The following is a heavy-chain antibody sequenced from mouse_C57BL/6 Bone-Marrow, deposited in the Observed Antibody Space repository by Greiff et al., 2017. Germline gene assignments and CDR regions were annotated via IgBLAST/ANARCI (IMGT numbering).Heavy chain of an antibody. V-gene: IGHV1-64*01. J-gene: IGHJ2*01. CDR2: IHPNSGST. CDR3: ARRGYYGSSPYYFDD. CDR1: GYTFTSYW. D-gene: IGHD1-1*01. Sequence: VQLQQSGAELVKPGASVKLSCKASGYTFTSYWMHWVKQRPGQGLEWIGMIHPNSGSTNYNEKFKSKATLTVDKSSSTAYMQLSSLTSEDSAVYYCARRGYYGSSPYYFDDWGQGTTLTVSS.